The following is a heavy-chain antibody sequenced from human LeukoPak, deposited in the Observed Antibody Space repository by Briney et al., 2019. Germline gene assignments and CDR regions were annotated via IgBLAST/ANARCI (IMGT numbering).Heavy chain of an antibody. D-gene: IGHD1-20*01. V-gene: IGHV1-69*05. CDR2: IIPIFGTA. J-gene: IGHJ4*02. CDR3: ASIRYNFDGDFDY. CDR1: GGTFNSYV. Sequence: AASVKVSRKASGGTFNSYVFTWVRQAPGQGLEWMGGIIPIFGTANYAQKFQGRVTITTDESTSTAYMELTSLRSEDTAVYYCASIRYNFDGDFDYWGQGTLVTVSS.